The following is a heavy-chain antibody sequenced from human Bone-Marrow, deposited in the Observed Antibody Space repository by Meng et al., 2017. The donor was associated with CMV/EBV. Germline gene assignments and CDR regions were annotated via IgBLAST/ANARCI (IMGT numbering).Heavy chain of an antibody. CDR1: GFSITNTW. J-gene: IGHJ3*01. CDR2: FKGKSDDGTR. D-gene: IGHD5-24*01. V-gene: IGHV3-15*01. Sequence: GGSLRLSCAASGFSITNTWMSWVRQAPGKGLEWLGRFKGKSDDGTRDYPAPVKGRFTISRDDSKKTFYLQMNSLKTEDTAVYYCTTGDGTSNAFDFWGQGARVTVSS. CDR3: TTGDGTSNAFDF.